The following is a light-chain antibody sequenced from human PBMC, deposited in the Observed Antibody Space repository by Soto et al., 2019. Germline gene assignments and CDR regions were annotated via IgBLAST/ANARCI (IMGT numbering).Light chain of an antibody. J-gene: IGLJ2*01. CDR1: ASNVASNY. V-gene: IGLV1-47*01. Sequence: QSVLTQPPSASGTPGQRVTISCSGSASNVASNYIYWYQQLPGTAPKLLVCGNNQRPSGVPDRFSGSRSGTSASLAISGLRSEDEAIYFCASWDDSLSGLFGGGTKLTVL. CDR3: ASWDDSLSGL. CDR2: GNN.